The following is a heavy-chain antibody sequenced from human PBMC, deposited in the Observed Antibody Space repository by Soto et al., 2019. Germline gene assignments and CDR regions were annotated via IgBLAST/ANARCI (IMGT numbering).Heavy chain of an antibody. CDR3: AKGFPINSSGYSFGYFHP. CDR1: GFTFSRYA. Sequence: PGGSLRLSCAASGFTFSRYAMSWVRQAPGKGLEWVSAISGSGGSTYYADSVKGRFTISRDNSKNTLYLQMNSPRAEDTAVYYCAKGFPINSSGYSFGYFHPWGQGTLVTVSS. J-gene: IGHJ1*01. D-gene: IGHD3-22*01. V-gene: IGHV3-23*01. CDR2: ISGSGGST.